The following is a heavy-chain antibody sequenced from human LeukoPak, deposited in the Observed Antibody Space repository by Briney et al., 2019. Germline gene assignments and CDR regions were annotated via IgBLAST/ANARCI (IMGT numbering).Heavy chain of an antibody. CDR2: INSDGSST. Sequence: PGGSLRLSCAASGFTFSSYWMHWVRQAPGKGLVWVSRINSDGSSTSYADSVKGRFTISRDNAKNTLYLQMNSLRAEDTAGYYCARGIAAADIDYWGQGTLVTVSS. D-gene: IGHD6-13*01. J-gene: IGHJ4*02. V-gene: IGHV3-74*01. CDR1: GFTFSSYW. CDR3: ARGIAAADIDY.